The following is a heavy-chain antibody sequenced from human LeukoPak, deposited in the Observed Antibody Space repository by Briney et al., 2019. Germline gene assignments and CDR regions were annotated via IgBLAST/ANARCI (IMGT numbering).Heavy chain of an antibody. J-gene: IGHJ4*02. Sequence: SETLSLTCTVSGYSISSGYYWGWIRQPPGEGLEWIGSIYYSGNTYYNPSLKSRVTISVDMSKNQISLKLSSVTAADTAVYYCARDRLLWFGELDFWGQGTLVIVSS. CDR2: IYYSGNT. V-gene: IGHV4-38-2*02. CDR1: GYSISSGYY. D-gene: IGHD3-10*01. CDR3: ARDRLLWFGELDF.